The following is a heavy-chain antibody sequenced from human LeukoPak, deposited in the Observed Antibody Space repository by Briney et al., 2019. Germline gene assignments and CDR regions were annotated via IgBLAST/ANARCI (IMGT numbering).Heavy chain of an antibody. CDR3: ARESNPAVASFQH. CDR1: GGSISSYY. J-gene: IGHJ1*01. V-gene: IGHV4-4*07. Sequence: SETLSLTCTVSGGSISSYYWSWIRQPAGKGLEWIGRIYSGSTNYNPPLKSRVTISVDKSKNQFSLKLSSVTAADTAVYYCARESNPAVASFQHWGQGTLVTVSS. D-gene: IGHD6-19*01. CDR2: IYSGST.